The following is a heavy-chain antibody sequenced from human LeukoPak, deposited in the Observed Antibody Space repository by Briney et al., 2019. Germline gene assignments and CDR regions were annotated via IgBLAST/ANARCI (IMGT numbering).Heavy chain of an antibody. J-gene: IGHJ4*02. CDR1: GFIFSSYG. Sequence: GGSLRLSCAASGFIFSSYGMHWVRQAPGKGLEWVALIWYDGSNKYYADSVKGRFTISRDNSKNTLYLQMNSLRAEDTAVYYCAREDFDYWGQGTLVTVSS. CDR2: IWYDGSNK. V-gene: IGHV3-33*01. CDR3: AREDFDY.